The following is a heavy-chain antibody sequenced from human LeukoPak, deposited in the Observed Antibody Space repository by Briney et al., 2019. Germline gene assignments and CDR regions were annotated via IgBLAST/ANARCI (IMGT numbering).Heavy chain of an antibody. CDR1: GGSVSSYY. D-gene: IGHD6-6*01. CDR3: ARAPSHTAALLWFDP. V-gene: IGHV4-4*07. Sequence: SETLSLTCTVSGGSVSSYYWSWIRQPAGKGLEWIGRIYTSGSTNYNPSLKSRVTMSVDTSKNQFSLKLSSVTAADTAVYYCARAPSHTAALLWFDPWGQGTLVTVSS. J-gene: IGHJ5*02. CDR2: IYTSGST.